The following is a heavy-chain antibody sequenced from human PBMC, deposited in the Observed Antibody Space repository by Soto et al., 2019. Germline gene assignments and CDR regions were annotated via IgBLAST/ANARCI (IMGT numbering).Heavy chain of an antibody. V-gene: IGHV1-46*01. Sequence: GASVKVSCKASGYTFTSHYMHWVRQAPGQGPEWMGIINPSGGSTRYAQKFQGRVTMNRDTSTSTVYMELSSLRSEDTAVYYCARDLGWELPPIYYYYGMDVWGQGTTVTVSS. CDR2: INPSGGST. CDR3: ARDLGWELPPIYYYYGMDV. CDR1: GYTFTSHY. D-gene: IGHD1-26*01. J-gene: IGHJ6*02.